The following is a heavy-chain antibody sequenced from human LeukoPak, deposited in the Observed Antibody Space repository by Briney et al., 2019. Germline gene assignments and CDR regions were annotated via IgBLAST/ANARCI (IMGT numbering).Heavy chain of an antibody. CDR2: ITINGGRT. CDR1: GFTFNNYA. CDR3: AKDRGSGWFGSDY. J-gene: IGHJ4*02. V-gene: IGHV3-23*01. Sequence: GGSLRLSCAASGFTFNNYAMNWVRQAPGKGPEWVSGITINGGRTYYADSVKGRFTISRDNSKNTLNLQMNSLRAEDTAVYYCAKDRGSGWFGSDYWGQGTLVTVSS. D-gene: IGHD6-19*01.